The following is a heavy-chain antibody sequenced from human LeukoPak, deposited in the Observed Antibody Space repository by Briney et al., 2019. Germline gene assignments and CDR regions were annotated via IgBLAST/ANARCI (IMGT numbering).Heavy chain of an antibody. CDR2: ISSSGNT. CDR1: DASISTHY. Sequence: SETLSLTCTVSDASISTHYWSWIRQPAGKGLEWIGHISSSGNTNYNPSLKSRVTMSVDTSKNHFSLKLTSVTAADTAVYYCAREVYYYSSGSYYNFDYWGQGTLVTVSS. V-gene: IGHV4-4*07. J-gene: IGHJ4*02. D-gene: IGHD3-10*01. CDR3: AREVYYYSSGSYYNFDY.